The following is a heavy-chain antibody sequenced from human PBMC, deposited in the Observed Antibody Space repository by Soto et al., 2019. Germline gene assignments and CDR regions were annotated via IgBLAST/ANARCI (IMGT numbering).Heavy chain of an antibody. Sequence: ASVKVSCKASGYTFTSYGICWARQAPGQGLEWMGWISAYNGNTNYAQKLQGRVTMTTDTSTSTAYMELRSLRSDDTAVYYCVVAAQPYYFDYWGQGTLVTVSS. J-gene: IGHJ4*02. CDR2: ISAYNGNT. V-gene: IGHV1-18*01. CDR1: GYTFTSYG. D-gene: IGHD2-15*01. CDR3: VVAAQPYYFDY.